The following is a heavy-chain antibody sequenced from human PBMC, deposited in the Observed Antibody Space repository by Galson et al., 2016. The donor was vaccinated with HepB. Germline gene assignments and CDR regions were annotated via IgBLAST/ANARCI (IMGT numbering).Heavy chain of an antibody. D-gene: IGHD1-26*01. J-gene: IGHJ4*02. CDR1: GFTFSSYS. CDR3: VRDRSVYSGSYFDGVPFYY. CDR2: ILYDGSNK. V-gene: IGHV3-30*02. Sequence: SLRLSCAASGFTFSSYSMHWVRQAPGKGLEWVAFILYDGSNKYYADSVKGRFTISRDNSNNTLYLQMNSLRAEDTAVYYCVRDRSVYSGSYFDGVPFYYWGQGTLVTVSS.